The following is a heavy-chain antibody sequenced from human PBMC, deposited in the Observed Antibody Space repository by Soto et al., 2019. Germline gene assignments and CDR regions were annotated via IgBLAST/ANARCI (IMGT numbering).Heavy chain of an antibody. CDR3: ASAWVGELKDFDC. CDR1: GFTFSDHY. Sequence: EVQLVESGGGLVQPGGSLRLSCAASGFTFSDHYMEWVRQAPGKGLEWVGRIRNKANRYTTEFGASVKGRFTISRDDSKDSRSLQINSLKTEDTAVYYCASAWVGELKDFDCWGQGTLVTVSS. J-gene: IGHJ4*02. V-gene: IGHV3-72*01. CDR2: IRNKANRYTT. D-gene: IGHD3-10*01.